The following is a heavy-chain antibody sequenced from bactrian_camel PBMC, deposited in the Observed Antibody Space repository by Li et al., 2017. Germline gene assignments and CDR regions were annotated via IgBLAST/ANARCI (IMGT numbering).Heavy chain of an antibody. V-gene: IGHV3S53*01. CDR1: GYLPGDNC. D-gene: IGHD3*01. J-gene: IGHJ4*01. CDR2: TYGGTL. Sequence: VQLVESGGGSVQAGGSLRLTCVVSGYLPGDNCIGWFRQPPGKDRESIVVTYGGTLYYAGWVKGRFTASQGAKNTVYLQMNSLTPEDTGLYRCKGVRLCGDSDIETVWSQGTQVTVS. CDR3: KGVRLCGDSDIETV.